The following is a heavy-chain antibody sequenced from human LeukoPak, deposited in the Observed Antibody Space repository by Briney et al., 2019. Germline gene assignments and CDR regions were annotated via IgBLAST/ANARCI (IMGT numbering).Heavy chain of an antibody. D-gene: IGHD3-22*01. J-gene: IGHJ4*02. V-gene: IGHV3-43*02. CDR3: AKDQRNYYDSSGYLDY. Sequence: GGSLRLSCAASGFXFDDYAMHWVRQAPGKGLEWVSLISGDGGSTYYADSVKGRFTISRDNSKNSLYLQMNSLRTEDTALYYCAKDQRNYYDSSGYLDYWGQGTLVTVSS. CDR1: GFXFDDYA. CDR2: ISGDGGST.